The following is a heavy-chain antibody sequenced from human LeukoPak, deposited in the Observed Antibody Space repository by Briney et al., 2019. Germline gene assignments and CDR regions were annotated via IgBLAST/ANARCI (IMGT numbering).Heavy chain of an antibody. D-gene: IGHD3-10*01. CDR3: AREPRDHYYFDY. Sequence: GGSLRLSCAASGFTVSSNYLSWVRQAPGKGLEWVSVIYTDDSTYYADSVKGRFTISRDNPKNTLYLQMNSLRPEDTAVYYCAREPRDHYYFDYWGQGTLVTVSS. V-gene: IGHV3-66*02. CDR1: GFTVSSNY. CDR2: IYTDDST. J-gene: IGHJ4*02.